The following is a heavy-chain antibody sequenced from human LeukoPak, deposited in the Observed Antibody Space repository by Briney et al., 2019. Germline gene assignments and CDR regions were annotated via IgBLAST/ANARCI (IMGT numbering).Heavy chain of an antibody. CDR1: GFIFSSDW. Sequence: GGSLRLSCAASGFIFSSDWMHWVRQGPAKGLVWVSVIYSGGSTYYADSVKGRFTISRDNSKNTLYLQMNSLRAEDTAVYYCARAYYDILTGYDWYFDLWGRGTLVTVSS. CDR3: ARAYYDILTGYDWYFDL. CDR2: IYSGGST. V-gene: IGHV3-53*01. D-gene: IGHD3-9*01. J-gene: IGHJ2*01.